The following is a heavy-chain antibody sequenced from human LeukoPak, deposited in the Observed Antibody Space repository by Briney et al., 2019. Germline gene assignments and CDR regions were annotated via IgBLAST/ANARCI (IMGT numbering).Heavy chain of an antibody. CDR3: ARIRDCSSTSCYDGGTFDY. D-gene: IGHD2-2*01. CDR1: GFSLSTSGMR. J-gene: IGHJ4*02. V-gene: IGHV2-70*04. Sequence: SGPTLVNPTQTLTLTCTFSGFSLSTSGMRVSWIRQPPGKALEWLARIDWDDDKFYSTSLKTRLTISKDTSKNRVVLTMTNMDPVDTATYYCARIRDCSSTSCYDGGTFDYWGQGTLVTVSS. CDR2: IDWDDDK.